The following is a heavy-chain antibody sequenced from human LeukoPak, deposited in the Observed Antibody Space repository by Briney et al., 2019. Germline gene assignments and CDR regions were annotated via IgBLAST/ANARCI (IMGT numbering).Heavy chain of an antibody. CDR3: ANQARGAFDM. CDR1: GFPFSSYA. D-gene: IGHD6-6*01. CDR2: ISGSGGST. V-gene: IGHV3-23*01. Sequence: GSLRLSFAASGFPFSSYAMSWVRQAPGKGLEWVSGISGSGGSTNYADSVKGRFTISRDNSNNTLYLQMNSLRAEDTAVYYCANQARGAFDMWGQGTMVTVSS. J-gene: IGHJ3*02.